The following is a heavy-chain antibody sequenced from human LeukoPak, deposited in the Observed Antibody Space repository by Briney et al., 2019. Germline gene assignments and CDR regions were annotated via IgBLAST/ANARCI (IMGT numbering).Heavy chain of an antibody. V-gene: IGHV5-51*03. CDR1: GYSFTSYW. D-gene: IGHD3-22*01. Sequence: KPGESLKISRKGSGYSFTSYWIGWVRQMPGKGLEWMGIIYPGDSDTRYSPSFQGQVTISADKSISTAYLQWSSLKASDTAMYYCARGDYDSSGYYQPLHYYYYMDVWGKGTTVTVSS. J-gene: IGHJ6*03. CDR2: IYPGDSDT. CDR3: ARGDYDSSGYYQPLHYYYYMDV.